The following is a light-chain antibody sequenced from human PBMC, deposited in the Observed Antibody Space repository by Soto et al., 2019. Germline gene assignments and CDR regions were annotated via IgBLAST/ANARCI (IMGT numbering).Light chain of an antibody. J-gene: IGKJ4*01. CDR1: QSVASSF. V-gene: IGKV3-20*01. Sequence: EIVLTQSPGTLSLSPGARATLSCRASQSVASSFIAWFQQKPGQPPRLLIYTASSRAPGNPDRFTASGSGTDFTLTISRLEPEDFAVYYCHKYGPSPLTFGGGTKVEI. CDR2: TAS. CDR3: HKYGPSPLT.